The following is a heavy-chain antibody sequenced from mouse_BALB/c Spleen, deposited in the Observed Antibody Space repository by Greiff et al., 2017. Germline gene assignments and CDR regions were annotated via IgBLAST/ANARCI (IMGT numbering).Heavy chain of an antibody. Sequence: QVQLQQSGAELVRPGVSVKISCKGSGYTFTDYAMHWVKQSHAKSLEWIGVISTYYGDASYNQKFKGKATMTVDKSSSTAYMELARLTSEDSAIYYCAREDYGSRFAYWGQGTLVTVSA. CDR3: AREDYGSRFAY. V-gene: IGHV1S137*01. J-gene: IGHJ3*01. CDR1: GYTFTDYA. CDR2: ISTYYGDA. D-gene: IGHD1-1*01.